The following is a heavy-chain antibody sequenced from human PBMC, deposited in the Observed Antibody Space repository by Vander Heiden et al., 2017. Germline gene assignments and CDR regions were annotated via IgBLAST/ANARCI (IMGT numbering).Heavy chain of an antibody. V-gene: IGHV1-18*01. CDR3: ARDRVRWELQSWFDP. D-gene: IGHD1-26*01. CDR2: ISAYNGNT. Sequence: QVQLVQSGAEVKKPGASVKVSCKASGYTFTSYGISWVRQAPGQGLEWMGWISAYNGNTNYAQKRQGRVTMTTDTSTSTAYMELRSLRSEDTAVYYCARDRVRWELQSWFDPWGQGTLVTVSS. J-gene: IGHJ5*02. CDR1: GYTFTSYG.